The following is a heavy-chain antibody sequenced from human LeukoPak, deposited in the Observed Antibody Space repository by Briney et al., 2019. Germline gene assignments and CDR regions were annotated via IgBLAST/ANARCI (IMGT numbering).Heavy chain of an antibody. J-gene: IGHJ6*04. D-gene: IGHD2-2*01. Sequence: ASVKVSCKASGYTFTSYGISWVRQAPGQGLEWMGWISACNGNTNYAQKLQGRVTMTTDTSTSTAYMELRSLRSDDTAVYYCARDRIVVVPAASPLYYYYGMDVWGKGTTVTVSS. CDR3: ARDRIVVVPAASPLYYYYGMDV. CDR2: ISACNGNT. V-gene: IGHV1-18*04. CDR1: GYTFTSYG.